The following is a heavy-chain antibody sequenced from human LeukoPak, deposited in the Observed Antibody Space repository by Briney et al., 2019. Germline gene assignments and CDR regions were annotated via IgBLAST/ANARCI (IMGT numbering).Heavy chain of an antibody. CDR2: ITSRSSNI. V-gene: IGHV3-21*01. J-gene: IGHJ3*02. CDR1: GFTFSVYS. D-gene: IGHD6-25*01. Sequence: GGSLRLSCAASGFTFSVYSMNWVRQAPGEGVEWVSSITSRSSNIYYADSVKGRFTIFRDNAKNSLYLQMNSLRAEDTAVYYCARVAAAHYSNEAFDIWGHGTMVTVSS. CDR3: ARVAAAHYSNEAFDI.